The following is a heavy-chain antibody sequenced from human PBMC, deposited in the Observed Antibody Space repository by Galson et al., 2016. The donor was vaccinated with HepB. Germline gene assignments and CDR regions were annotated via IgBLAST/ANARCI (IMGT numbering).Heavy chain of an antibody. CDR3: ARYQYGYFDY. J-gene: IGHJ4*02. CDR2: INPYNGNT. V-gene: IGHV1-18*01. D-gene: IGHD2-2*01. CDR1: GYTFSSYG. Sequence: SVKVSCKASGYTFSSYGINWVRQAPGQGLEWMGWINPYNGNTDYQQRLQSRLTLTIDTSTSTAYMELRSLRSDDTAVYYCARYQYGYFDYWGQGSLVTVSS.